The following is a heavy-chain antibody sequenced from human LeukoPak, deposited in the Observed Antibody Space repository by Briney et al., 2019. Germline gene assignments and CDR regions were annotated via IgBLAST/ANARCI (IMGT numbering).Heavy chain of an antibody. CDR3: AKGYCSGSCYNGLDY. D-gene: IGHD2-15*01. CDR2: IRFDGTNK. Sequence: GGSLRLSCAASGFTFSTYGIHWVRQAPGKGLEWVAFIRFDGTNKYYADSVKGRFAISRDSSKNTLYLQMNSLRAEDTAVYYCAKGYCSGSCYNGLDYWGQGTLVTVSS. CDR1: GFTFSTYG. J-gene: IGHJ4*02. V-gene: IGHV3-30*02.